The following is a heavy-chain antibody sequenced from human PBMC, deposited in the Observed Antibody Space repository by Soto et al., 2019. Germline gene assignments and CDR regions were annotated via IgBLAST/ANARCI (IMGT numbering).Heavy chain of an antibody. CDR3: ARDQADSSGWYPGGYYYYGMDV. J-gene: IGHJ6*02. D-gene: IGHD6-19*01. V-gene: IGHV1-18*01. CDR2: ISAYNGNT. Sequence: ASVKVYCKASGYTFSSYGISWVRQAPGQGLEWMGWISAYNGNTNYAQKLQGRVTMTTDTSTSTAYMELRSLRSDDTAEYYCARDQADSSGWYPGGYYYYGMDVWGQGTTVTVSS. CDR1: GYTFSSYG.